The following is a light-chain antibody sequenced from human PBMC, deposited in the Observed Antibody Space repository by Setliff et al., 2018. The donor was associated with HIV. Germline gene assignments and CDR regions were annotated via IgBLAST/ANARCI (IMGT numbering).Light chain of an antibody. J-gene: IGLJ1*01. CDR3: LLSYGGARV. CDR1: TGAVTRGHY. V-gene: IGLV7-46*01. Sequence: QAVVTQESSLTVSPGGTISLTCVSSTGAVTRGHYPHWFQQKPGQVPRPLIYDATKRHSWTPSRFSGSLLRDKAALTLSNAQAEDEADYYCLLSYGGARVFGSGTKVTV. CDR2: DAT.